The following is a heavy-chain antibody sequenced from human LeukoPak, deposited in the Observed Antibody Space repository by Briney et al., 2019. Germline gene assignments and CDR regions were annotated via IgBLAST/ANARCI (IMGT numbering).Heavy chain of an antibody. CDR2: IWYDGSNK. CDR1: GFTFSSYG. D-gene: IGHD4-17*01. Sequence: GGSLRLSCAASGFTFSSYGMHWVRQAPGKGLEWVAVIWYDGSNKYYAGSVKGRFTISRDNSKNTLYLQMNSLRAEDTAVYYCARDGGYGDLRPFDYWGQGTLVTVSS. V-gene: IGHV3-33*01. CDR3: ARDGGYGDLRPFDY. J-gene: IGHJ4*02.